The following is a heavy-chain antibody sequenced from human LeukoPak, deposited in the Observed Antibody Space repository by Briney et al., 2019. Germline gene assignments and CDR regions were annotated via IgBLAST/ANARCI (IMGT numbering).Heavy chain of an antibody. CDR1: GGSISSGGYS. Sequence: ETLSLTCAVSGGSISSGGYSWSWVRQAPGKGLEWVSVIYSGGSTYYADSVKGRFTISRDNSKNTLYLQMNSLRAEDTAVYYCARDSSILEDYGRDVWGQGTLVTVSS. CDR2: IYSGGST. J-gene: IGHJ6*02. V-gene: IGHV3-66*01. D-gene: IGHD2-21*01. CDR3: ARDSSILEDYGRDV.